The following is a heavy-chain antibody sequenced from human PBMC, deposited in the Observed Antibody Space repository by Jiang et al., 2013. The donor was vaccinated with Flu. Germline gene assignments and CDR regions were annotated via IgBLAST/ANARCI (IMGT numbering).Heavy chain of an antibody. Sequence: SGAEVKKPGASVKVSCKASGGTFSSYAISWVRQAPGQGLEWMGGIVPVLGTADHAQNFQGRVTITADESTSTSYMELGSLTSEDTAVYYCAREGRGSSYGWLGNRPPKHSYYFRMDVWGQGTTVTVSS. J-gene: IGHJ6*02. D-gene: IGHD5-18*01. CDR3: AREGRGSSYGWLGNRPPKHSYYFRMDV. V-gene: IGHV1-69*13. CDR1: GGTFSSYA. CDR2: IVPVLGTA.